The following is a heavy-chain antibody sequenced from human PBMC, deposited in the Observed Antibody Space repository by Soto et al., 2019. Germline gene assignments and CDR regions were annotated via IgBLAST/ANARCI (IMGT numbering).Heavy chain of an antibody. CDR3: ATIPATTILTDY. CDR2: IYYSGST. J-gene: IGHJ4*02. CDR1: GGSITSSYY. V-gene: IGHV4-39*01. Sequence: SETLSLTCTVSGGSITSSYYWGWIRQPPGKGLEWIGSIYYSGSTYYNPSLKSRVTISVDTSKNQFSLKLSSVTAADTAVYCCATIPATTILTDYWGQGTLVTVS. D-gene: IGHD2-2*02.